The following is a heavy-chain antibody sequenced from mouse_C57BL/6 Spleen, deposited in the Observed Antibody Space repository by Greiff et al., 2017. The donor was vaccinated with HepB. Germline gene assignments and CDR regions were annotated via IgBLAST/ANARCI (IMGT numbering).Heavy chain of an antibody. CDR1: GYTFTSYW. CDR2: INPSSGYT. CDR3: ARERTAWFAY. V-gene: IGHV1-7*01. J-gene: IGHJ3*01. Sequence: QVQLKESGAELAKPGASVKLSCKASGYTFTSYWMHWVKQRPGQGLEWIGYINPSSGYTKYTQKFKDKATLTADKSSSTAYMQLSSLTYEDSAVYDGARERTAWFAYWGQGTLVTVSA.